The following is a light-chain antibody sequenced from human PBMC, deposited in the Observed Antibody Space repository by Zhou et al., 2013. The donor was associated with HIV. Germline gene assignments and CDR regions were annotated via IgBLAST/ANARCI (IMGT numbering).Light chain of an antibody. CDR2: GAS. J-gene: IGKJ2*01. Sequence: EIVLTQSPGTLSLSPGERATLSCRASQSVSSSYLAWYQQKPGQAPRLLIYGASSRATGIPDRFSGSGSGTGFTLTIGRLEPGDFAVYYCQQYGSSPYTFGQGTKLEIK. CDR1: QSVSSSY. V-gene: IGKV3-20*01. CDR3: QQYGSSPYT.